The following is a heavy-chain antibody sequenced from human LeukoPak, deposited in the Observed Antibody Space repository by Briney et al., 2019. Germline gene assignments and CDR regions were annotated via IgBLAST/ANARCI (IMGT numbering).Heavy chain of an antibody. D-gene: IGHD6-19*01. Sequence: GGSLRLSCAASGFTFSSYSMNWVRQAPGKGLEWVSSISSSSSYIYYADSVKGRFTISRDNAKNSLYLQMNSLRAEDTAVYYCARDATSPGIAVAGTPGVFDYWGQGTLVTVSS. CDR3: ARDATSPGIAVAGTPGVFDY. J-gene: IGHJ4*02. CDR2: ISSSSSYI. V-gene: IGHV3-21*01. CDR1: GFTFSSYS.